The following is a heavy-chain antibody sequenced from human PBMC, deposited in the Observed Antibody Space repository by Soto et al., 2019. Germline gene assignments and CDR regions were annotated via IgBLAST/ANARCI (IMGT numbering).Heavy chain of an antibody. J-gene: IGHJ4*02. CDR3: AKTYSGYDFGY. Sequence: GGSLRLSCAASGFTFSSYGMHWVRQAPGKGLEWVAVISYDGSNKYYADSVKGRFTISRDNSKNTLYLQMNSLRAEDTAVYYCAKTYSGYDFGYWGQGTLVTVSS. CDR1: GFTFSSYG. V-gene: IGHV3-30*18. CDR2: ISYDGSNK. D-gene: IGHD5-12*01.